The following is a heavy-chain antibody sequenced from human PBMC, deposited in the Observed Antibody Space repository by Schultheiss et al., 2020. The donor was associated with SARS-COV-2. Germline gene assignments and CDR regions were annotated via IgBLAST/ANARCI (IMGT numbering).Heavy chain of an antibody. Sequence: SETLSLTCTVSGGSISSYYWSWIRQPPGKGLEWIGYIYYSGSTYYNPSLKSRVTISVDTSKNQFSLKLSSVTAADTAVYYCARAGVWEQQLVLGYWGQGTLVTVSS. J-gene: IGHJ4*02. CDR2: IYYSGST. D-gene: IGHD6-13*01. CDR3: ARAGVWEQQLVLGY. V-gene: IGHV4-59*01. CDR1: GGSISSYY.